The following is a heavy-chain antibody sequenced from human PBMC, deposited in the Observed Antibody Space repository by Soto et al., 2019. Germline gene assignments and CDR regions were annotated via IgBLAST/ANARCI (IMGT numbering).Heavy chain of an antibody. D-gene: IGHD6-6*01. V-gene: IGHV3-23*01. J-gene: IGHJ4*02. CDR1: GFSFSSYA. CDR2: MCASGGTL. CDR3: PKGSILSRASIDY. Sequence: EVELLESGGGLIHPGESLRLSCAASGFSFSSYAMIWVRQAPGKGLEWVSVMCASGGTLYFADSVKGRFSMSRDNAKNMLYREMNSMRPEDTAIYFCPKGSILSRASIDYWGQGTLVRVSS.